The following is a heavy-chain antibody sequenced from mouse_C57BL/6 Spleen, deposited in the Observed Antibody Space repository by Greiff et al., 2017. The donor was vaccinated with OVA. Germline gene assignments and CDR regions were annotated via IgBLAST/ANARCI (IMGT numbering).Heavy chain of an antibody. CDR1: GFTFTDYY. V-gene: IGHV7-3*01. CDR3: ASPYDGPLYWYFDV. J-gene: IGHJ1*03. CDR2: IRNKANGYTT. Sequence: EVQLVESGGGLVQPGGSLSLSCAASGFTFTDYYMSWVRQPPGKALEWLGFIRNKANGYTTEYSASVKGRFTISRDNSQSILYLQMNALRAEDSATYYCASPYDGPLYWYFDVWGTGTTVTVSS. D-gene: IGHD2-3*01.